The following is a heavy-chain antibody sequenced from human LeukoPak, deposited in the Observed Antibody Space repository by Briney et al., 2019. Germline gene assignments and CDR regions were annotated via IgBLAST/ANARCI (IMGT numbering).Heavy chain of an antibody. V-gene: IGHV3-11*04. CDR3: TRPYYDDSPTD. J-gene: IGHJ4*02. D-gene: IGHD3-16*01. Sequence: GGSLRLSCAASGFSFSDYYMSWIRQAPGKGLEWISYISSSGRSTFYADSVKGRFTISRDNAKNSLSLQMHSLRAEDTAVYYCTRPYYDDSPTDWGQGTLVTVSS. CDR2: ISSSGRST. CDR1: GFSFSDYY.